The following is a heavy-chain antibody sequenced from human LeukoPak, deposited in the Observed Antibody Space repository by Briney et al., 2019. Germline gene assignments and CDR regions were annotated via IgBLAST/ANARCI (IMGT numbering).Heavy chain of an antibody. J-gene: IGHJ6*02. Sequence: GGSLRLSCAASGFTFSTYSMNWVRQAPGKGLEWVSGISGSGGTTYYADSVKGRFSISRDNSKNTLYLQMNSLRAEDTAVYYCAKAIGGYDSYGMDVWGQGTTVTVSS. CDR2: ISGSGGTT. D-gene: IGHD5-12*01. V-gene: IGHV3-23*01. CDR1: GFTFSTYS. CDR3: AKAIGGYDSYGMDV.